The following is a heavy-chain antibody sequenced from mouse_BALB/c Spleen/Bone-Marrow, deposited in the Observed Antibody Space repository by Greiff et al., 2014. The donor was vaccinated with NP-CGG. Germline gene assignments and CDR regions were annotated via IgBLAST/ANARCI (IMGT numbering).Heavy chain of an antibody. CDR2: INPYNDGS. Sequence: EVQLQQSGPELVKPGASVKMSCKASGYTFTSYVMHWVKQKPGQGLEWIGYINPYNDGSKYNEKFKGKATLTSDKSSSTAYMELSSLTPEDSAVYYCARYYYGYYFDYWGQGTTLTVSS. CDR1: GYTFTSYV. D-gene: IGHD1-2*01. J-gene: IGHJ2*01. CDR3: ARYYYGYYFDY. V-gene: IGHV1-14*01.